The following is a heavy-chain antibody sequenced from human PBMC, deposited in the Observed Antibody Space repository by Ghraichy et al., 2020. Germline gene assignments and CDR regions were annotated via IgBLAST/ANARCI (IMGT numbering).Heavy chain of an antibody. CDR2: ISSSGSTI. D-gene: IGHD3-10*01. CDR3: ARTPYYYGSGSKGEDNY. V-gene: IGHV3-48*03. J-gene: IGHJ4*02. CDR1: GFTFSSYE. Sequence: GGSLRLSCAASGFTFSSYEMNWVRQAPGKGLEWVSYISSSGSTIYYADSVKGRFTISRDNAKNSLYLQMNSLRAEDTAVYYCARTPYYYGSGSKGEDNYWGQGTLVTVSS.